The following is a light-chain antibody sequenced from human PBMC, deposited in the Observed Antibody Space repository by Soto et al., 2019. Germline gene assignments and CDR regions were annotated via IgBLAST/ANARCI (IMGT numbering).Light chain of an antibody. CDR3: TSPTPSSLYV. CDR2: KVS. J-gene: IGLJ7*01. CDR1: SSDVGGYNY. V-gene: IGLV2-14*01. Sequence: QSALTQPASVSGSPGQSITISCTGTSSDVGGYNYVSWYQQYPGRVPKLLIYKVSNRPSGISNRFSGSKSGNTASLTISGLQAEDEADYFCTSPTPSSLYVFGSGTQLTVL.